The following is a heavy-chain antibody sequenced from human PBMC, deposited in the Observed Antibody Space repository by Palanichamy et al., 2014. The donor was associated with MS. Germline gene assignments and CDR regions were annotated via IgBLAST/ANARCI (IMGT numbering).Heavy chain of an antibody. CDR1: GSSVSSNY. CDR2: INNDGST. J-gene: IGHJ4*02. Sequence: EVQLVETGGGLVQPGGSLRLSCAASGSSVSSNYMSWVRQAPGKGLEWVSFINNDGSTFYADSVKGRFTISRDNSKNTLYLQMNSLRAEDAAVYYCASGYFGTSGYSLDYWGQGTLVTVSS. V-gene: IGHV3-66*01. D-gene: IGHD3-22*01. CDR3: ASGYFGTSGYSLDY.